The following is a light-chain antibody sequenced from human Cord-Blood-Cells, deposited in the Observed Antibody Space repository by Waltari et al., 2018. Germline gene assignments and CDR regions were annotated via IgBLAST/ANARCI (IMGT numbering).Light chain of an antibody. CDR1: QSISSY. J-gene: IGKJ2*01. V-gene: IGKV1-39*01. Sequence: DIQMTQSPSSLSASAGDRVTITCRASQSISSYLNWDQQKPGRAPKLLNYAASCLKSGVPSRFSGSGAGTDFTLTISSLHAEDFATYYCQHSYSTPYTFGQGTKLEIK. CDR2: AAS. CDR3: QHSYSTPYT.